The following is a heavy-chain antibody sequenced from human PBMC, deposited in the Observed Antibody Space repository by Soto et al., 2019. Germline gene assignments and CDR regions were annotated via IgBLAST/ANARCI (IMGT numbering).Heavy chain of an antibody. J-gene: IGHJ6*02. CDR1: GYNFTNYL. V-gene: IGHV5-51*01. Sequence: GASLKISGKDSGYNFTNYLIGWVRQMPGKGLESMGSIYPGDSDTRYSPSFQGQVTISADKSISTAYLQWSSLKASDTAMYYCAGGGVRGVVTRTRDYYGMDVWGQGTTVTVSS. D-gene: IGHD3-10*01. CDR2: IYPGDSDT. CDR3: AGGGVRGVVTRTRDYYGMDV.